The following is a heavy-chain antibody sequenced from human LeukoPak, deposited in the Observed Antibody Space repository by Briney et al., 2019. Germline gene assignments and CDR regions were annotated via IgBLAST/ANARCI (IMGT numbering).Heavy chain of an antibody. V-gene: IGHV2-70*11. CDR3: ARIRVSGSGSPPDY. CDR1: GFSLSTSGMC. Sequence: SGPTLVNPTQTLTLTCTFSGFSLSTSGMCVSWIRQPPGKALEWLARIDWDDDKYYSTSLKTRLTISKDTSKNQVVLTMTNMDPVDTATYYCARIRVSGSGSPPDYWGQGTLVTVSS. J-gene: IGHJ4*02. D-gene: IGHD3-10*01. CDR2: IDWDDDK.